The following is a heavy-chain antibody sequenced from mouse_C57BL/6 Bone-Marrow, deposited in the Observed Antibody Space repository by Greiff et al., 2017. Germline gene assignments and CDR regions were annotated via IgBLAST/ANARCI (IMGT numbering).Heavy chain of an antibody. CDR1: GYTFTSYW. J-gene: IGHJ4*01. CDR2: LNPSSGYT. V-gene: IGHV1-7*01. Sequence: VQLQQSGAELAKPGASVKLSCKASGYTFTSYWMHWVKQRPGQGLEWIGYLNPSSGYTKYNQKFKDKATLHADKASSTDYMQLSSLTYEDSAVYYCARDDGYYDAMDYWGQGTSVTVSS. D-gene: IGHD2-3*01. CDR3: ARDDGYYDAMDY.